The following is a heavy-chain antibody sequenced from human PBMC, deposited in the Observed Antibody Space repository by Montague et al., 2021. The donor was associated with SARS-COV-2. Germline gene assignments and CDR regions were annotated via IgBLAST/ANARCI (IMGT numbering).Heavy chain of an antibody. D-gene: IGHD2-8*01. CDR3: ARQLPSYCATNQCHPYYFDG. CDR2: ISYTGRT. CDR1: GGSISSPDYY. Sequence: SETLSLTCTVSGGSISSPDYYWGWIRQSPGKGLEWIGSISYTGRTYYNPSLRSRVSFSMDTSKNHFSLSLSSVTVADTAVYFCARQLPSYCATNQCHPYYFDGWGQGALVTVSS. V-gene: IGHV4-39*01. J-gene: IGHJ4*02.